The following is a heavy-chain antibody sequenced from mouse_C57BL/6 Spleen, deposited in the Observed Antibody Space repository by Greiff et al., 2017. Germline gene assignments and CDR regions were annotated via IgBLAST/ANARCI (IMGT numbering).Heavy chain of an antibody. Sequence: QVQLQQPGAELVMPGASVKLSCKASGYTFTSYWMHWVKQRPGQGLEWIGEIDPSDSYTNYNQKFKGKSTLTVDKSSSTAYMQLSSLTSEDSAVYYCATWPSNPFAYWGQGTLVTVSA. D-gene: IGHD2-10*02. CDR1: GYTFTSYW. V-gene: IGHV1-69*01. CDR3: ATWPSNPFAY. J-gene: IGHJ3*01. CDR2: IDPSDSYT.